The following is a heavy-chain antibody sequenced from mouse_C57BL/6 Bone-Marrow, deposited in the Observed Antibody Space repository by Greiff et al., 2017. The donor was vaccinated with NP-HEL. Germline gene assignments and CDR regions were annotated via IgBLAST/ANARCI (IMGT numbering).Heavy chain of an antibody. CDR3: ARSDIYVDY. CDR1: GYTFTDYY. J-gene: IGHJ2*01. V-gene: IGHV1-26*01. Sequence: VQLQQSGPELVKPGASVKISCKASGYTFTDYYMNWVKQSHGKSLEWIGDTNPNNGGTSYNQKFKGKATLTVDKSSSTAYMELRSLTSEDSAVYYCARSDIYVDYWGQGTTLTVSA. CDR2: TNPNNGGT. D-gene: IGHD1-1*01.